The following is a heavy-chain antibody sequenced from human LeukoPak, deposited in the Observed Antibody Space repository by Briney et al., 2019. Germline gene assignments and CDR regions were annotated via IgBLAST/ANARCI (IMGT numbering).Heavy chain of an antibody. D-gene: IGHD6-6*01. CDR3: ARGGSIAAPLDY. J-gene: IGHJ4*02. CDR1: GFTFSSYA. V-gene: IGHV3-30*04. CDR2: ISYDGSNK. Sequence: GGPLRLSCAASGFTFSSYAMHWVRQAPGKGLEWVAVISYDGSNKYYADSVKGRFTISRDNSKNTLYLQMNSLRAEDTAVYYCARGGSIAAPLDYWGQGTLVTVSS.